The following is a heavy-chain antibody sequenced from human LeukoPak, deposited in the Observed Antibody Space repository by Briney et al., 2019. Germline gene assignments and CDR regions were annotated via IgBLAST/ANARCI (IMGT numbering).Heavy chain of an antibody. Sequence: EASVKVSCKTSGYTFTIYGISWVRQAPGHGLEWMGLISAYGNTNYAQNLQGRVTMTTDTSTSTAYMELRSLRSDDTAVYYCARGIIGYYFDYWGQGTLVTVSS. CDR1: GYTFTIYG. D-gene: IGHD2-15*01. CDR2: ISAYGNT. J-gene: IGHJ4*02. CDR3: ARGIIGYYFDY. V-gene: IGHV1-18*01.